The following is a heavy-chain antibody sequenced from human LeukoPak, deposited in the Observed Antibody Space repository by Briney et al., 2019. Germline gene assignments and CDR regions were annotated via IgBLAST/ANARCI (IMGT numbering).Heavy chain of an antibody. D-gene: IGHD1-26*01. CDR1: GFTFSSYW. V-gene: IGHV3-7*03. CDR2: IKQDGSEK. CDR3: AKKGNDIVGATKAYYYYYMDV. Sequence: PGGSLRLSCAASGFTFSSYWMSWVRQAPGKGLEWVANIKQDGSEKYYVDSVKGRFTISRDNAKNSLYLQMNSLGAEDTAVYYCAKKGNDIVGATKAYYYYYMDVWGKGTTVTVSS. J-gene: IGHJ6*03.